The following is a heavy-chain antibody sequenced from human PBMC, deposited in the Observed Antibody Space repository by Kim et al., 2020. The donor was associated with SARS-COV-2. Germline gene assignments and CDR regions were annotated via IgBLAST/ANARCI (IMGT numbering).Heavy chain of an antibody. CDR3: ARDGSRDGYNYYYYYGMDV. V-gene: IGHV3-11*01. D-gene: IGHD5-12*01. J-gene: IGHJ6*02. Sequence: GRFTISRNNAKNPLYLQMNSLRAEDTAVYYCARDGSRDGYNYYYYYGMDVWGQGTTVTVSS.